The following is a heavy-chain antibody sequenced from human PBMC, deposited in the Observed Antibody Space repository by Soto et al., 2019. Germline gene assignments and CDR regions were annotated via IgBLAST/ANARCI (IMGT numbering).Heavy chain of an antibody. CDR3: ARLSSWQFYFHY. J-gene: IGHJ4*02. CDR1: GGSFSGYY. V-gene: IGHV4-34*01. Sequence: QVQLQQWGAGLLKPSETLSLTCAVYGGSFSGYYWSWIRQPPGKGLEWIGEINHSGSTNYNPSLKSRVTISVDTSKNQFSLKLSSVTAADTAVYYCARLSSWQFYFHYWGQGTLVTVSS. D-gene: IGHD6-13*01. CDR2: INHSGST.